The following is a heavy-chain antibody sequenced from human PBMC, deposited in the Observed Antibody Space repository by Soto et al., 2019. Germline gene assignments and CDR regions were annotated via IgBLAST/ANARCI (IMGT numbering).Heavy chain of an antibody. CDR2: IYWDDDK. D-gene: IGHD6-19*01. CDR3: AHRHSGWYRDSWFDP. J-gene: IGHJ5*02. V-gene: IGHV2-5*02. Sequence: QITLKESGPTLVKPTQTLTLTCTFSGFSLTTSGVGVGWIRQPPGKALEWLARIYWDDDKRYSPSLKSRLTITKDTSKNQVVLTMTNMDPVDTATYYCAHRHSGWYRDSWFDPWGQGTLVTVSS. CDR1: GFSLTTSGVG.